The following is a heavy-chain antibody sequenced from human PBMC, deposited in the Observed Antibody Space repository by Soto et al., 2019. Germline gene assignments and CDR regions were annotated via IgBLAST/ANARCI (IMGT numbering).Heavy chain of an antibody. Sequence: QVQLVESGGGVVQPGRSLRLSCAASGFTFSSYGMHWVRQAPGKGLEWVAVISSDGINIYYADSVKGRFTISRDNSRNTLWLQMNSLRAEDTAVYYCAKIGSAWYSDYRGQGTLVTVSS. D-gene: IGHD6-19*01. J-gene: IGHJ4*02. CDR1: GFTFSSYG. CDR3: AKIGSAWYSDY. V-gene: IGHV3-30*18. CDR2: ISSDGINI.